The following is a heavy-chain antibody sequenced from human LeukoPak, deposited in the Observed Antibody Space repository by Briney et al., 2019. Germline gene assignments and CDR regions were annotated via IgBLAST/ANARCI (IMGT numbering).Heavy chain of an antibody. CDR1: GYTFTSYG. CDR2: ISAYNGNT. CDR3: ARVRGYYYDSSGYSFDY. V-gene: IGHV1-18*01. D-gene: IGHD3-22*01. Sequence: ASVKVSCKASGYTFTSYGISWVRQAPGQGLEWMGWISAYNGNTNYAQKPQGRVTMTTDTSTSTAYMELRSLRSDDTAVYYCARVRGYYYDSSGYSFDYWGQGTLVTVSS. J-gene: IGHJ4*02.